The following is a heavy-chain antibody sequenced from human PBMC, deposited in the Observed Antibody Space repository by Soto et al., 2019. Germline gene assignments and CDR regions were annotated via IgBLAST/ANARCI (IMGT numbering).Heavy chain of an antibody. J-gene: IGHJ6*02. V-gene: IGHV3-23*01. CDR1: GSTFRNYG. CDR2: IGTSGTPT. Sequence: GGSLRLSCIAYGSTFRNYGMAWVRQAPGEDLEWVSAIGTSGTPTWYADSVKSRFSISRDDSRNTVSLQMNSLGVEDTATYYCTEILWSSRQDALDIWGQGTTVTVFS. D-gene: IGHD2-21*01. CDR3: TEILWSSRQDALDI.